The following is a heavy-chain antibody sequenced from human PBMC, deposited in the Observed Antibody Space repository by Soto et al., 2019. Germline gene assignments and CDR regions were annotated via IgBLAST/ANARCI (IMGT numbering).Heavy chain of an antibody. CDR3: ARDGYGDSGYDFGGAFDY. Sequence: PSETLSLTCAVSGGSISSSNWWSWVRQPPGKGLEWIGEIYHSGSTNYNPSLKSRVTISVDKSKNQFSLKLSSVTAADTAVYYCARDGYGDSGYDFGGAFDYWGQGTLVTVSS. CDR2: IYHSGST. CDR1: GGSISSSNW. D-gene: IGHD5-12*01. J-gene: IGHJ4*02. V-gene: IGHV4-4*02.